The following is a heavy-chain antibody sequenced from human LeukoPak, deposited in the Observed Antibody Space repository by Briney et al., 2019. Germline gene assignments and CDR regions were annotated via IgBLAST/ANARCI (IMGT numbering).Heavy chain of an antibody. V-gene: IGHV4-34*01. D-gene: IGHD3-9*01. CDR1: GGSFSGYY. Sequence: SETLSLTXAVYGGSFSGYYWSWIRQPPGKGLEWIGEINHSGITNYNPSLKSRVTISVDTSKNQFSLKLSSVTAADTAVYYCARCPRLHLVISLTSYYYYMDVWGKGTTVTVSS. J-gene: IGHJ6*03. CDR2: INHSGIT. CDR3: ARCPRLHLVISLTSYYYYMDV.